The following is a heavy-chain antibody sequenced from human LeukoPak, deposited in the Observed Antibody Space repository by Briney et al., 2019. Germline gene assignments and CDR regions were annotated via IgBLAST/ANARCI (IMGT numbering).Heavy chain of an antibody. J-gene: IGHJ4*02. CDR1: GFTLDEYT. D-gene: IGHD6-19*01. V-gene: IGHV3-43*01. CDR2: IGWDSDSK. Sequence: PGGSLRLSCAASGFTLDEYTMHWVRQVPGKGLEWVSVIGWDSDSKYYLESVKGRFTISRDNSKNSLYLQMNSLRTEDTAFYYCAKDRSRSYSSFDSWGQGTLVTVSS. CDR3: AKDRSRSYSSFDS.